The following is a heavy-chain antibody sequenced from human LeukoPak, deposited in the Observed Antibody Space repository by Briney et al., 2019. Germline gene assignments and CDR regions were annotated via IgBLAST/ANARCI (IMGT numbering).Heavy chain of an antibody. CDR3: ARGSARRVRFGVVIGDTAV. J-gene: IGHJ6*03. CDR2: INPNTGGT. CDR1: GYTFTGYY. V-gene: IGHV1-2*02. Sequence: ASVRVSCKASGYTFTGYYLHWVRQAPGQGLEWMGWINPNTGGTNYAQKFQGRVTMTRDRSISTVYMEMSRLRSDDSAVYYCARGSARRVRFGVVIGDTAVWGKGTTVTVSS. D-gene: IGHD3-3*01.